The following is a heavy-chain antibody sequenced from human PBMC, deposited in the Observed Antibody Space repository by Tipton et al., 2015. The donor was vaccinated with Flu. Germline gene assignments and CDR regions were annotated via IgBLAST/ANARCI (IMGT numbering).Heavy chain of an antibody. Sequence: TLSLTCTVSGGSISSYYWNWIRQPPGKGLEWIGYNYYSGSTNYNPSLKSRVTISVDTSKNQFSLKLSSVTAADTAVYYCATSAAGTEYYFDYWGQGTRVTVSS. CDR3: ATSAAGTEYYFDY. J-gene: IGHJ4*02. CDR2: NYYSGST. D-gene: IGHD6-13*01. V-gene: IGHV4-59*08. CDR1: GGSISSYY.